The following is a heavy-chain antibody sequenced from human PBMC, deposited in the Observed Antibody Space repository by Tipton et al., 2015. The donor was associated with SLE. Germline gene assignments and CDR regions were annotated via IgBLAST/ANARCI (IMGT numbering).Heavy chain of an antibody. CDR2: FYHSGST. CDR1: GGSISSSNW. D-gene: IGHD3-16*01. Sequence: TLSLTCAVSGGSISSSNWWSWVRQPPGKGLEWIGEFYHSGSTNYNPSLKSRVTISVDTSKNQFSLKLSSVTAADTAVYYCARGLGLGGPGAFDIWGQGTMVTVSS. V-gene: IGHV4-4*02. J-gene: IGHJ3*02. CDR3: ARGLGLGGPGAFDI.